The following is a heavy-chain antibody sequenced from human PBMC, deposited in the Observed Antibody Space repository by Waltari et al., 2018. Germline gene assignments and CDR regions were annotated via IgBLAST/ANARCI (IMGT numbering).Heavy chain of an antibody. J-gene: IGHJ5*02. D-gene: IGHD4-17*01. Sequence: EVQLVQSGAEVKKPGESLKISCKGSGYSFTSYWIGWVRQMPGKGVEWRGITYPCDSGTISCPSCQGQVTNSADKSITPAYLQWSTLKASDSAMYYCAGSTRLRGWFDPWGQGTLVTVSS. V-gene: IGHV5-51*03. CDR3: AGSTRLRGWFDP. CDR1: GYSFTSYW. CDR2: TYPCDSGT.